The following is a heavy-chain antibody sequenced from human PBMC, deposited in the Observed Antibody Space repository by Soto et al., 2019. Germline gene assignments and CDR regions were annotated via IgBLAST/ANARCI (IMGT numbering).Heavy chain of an antibody. V-gene: IGHV1-3*04. J-gene: IGHJ5*02. Sequence: ASVKVSCKASGYTFTSYSIHWVRQAPGQRLERMGWINTDNGKTRDSQKFQDRVTLTRDTSANTAYMELSSLTSEDTAVYYCARAGNCTSTTCFSGWLAPWGQGTLVTVSS. CDR1: GYTFTSYS. D-gene: IGHD2-2*01. CDR3: ARAGNCTSTTCFSGWLAP. CDR2: INTDNGKT.